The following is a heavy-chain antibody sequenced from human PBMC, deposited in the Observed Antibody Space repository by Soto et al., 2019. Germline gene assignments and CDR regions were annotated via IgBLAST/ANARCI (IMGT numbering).Heavy chain of an antibody. CDR1: GGTFSSYA. CDR3: AGEDYERSCYYDPDY. CDR2: IIPIFGTA. V-gene: IGHV1-69*12. D-gene: IGHD3-22*01. Sequence: QVQLVQSGAEVKKPGSSVKVSCKASGGTFSSYAISWVRQAPGQGLEWMGGIIPIFGTANYAQKFQGRVTXTAXESTSTAYRELTSLGSEDTAVYYCAGEDYERSCYYDPDYWGQGTLVTVSS. J-gene: IGHJ4*02.